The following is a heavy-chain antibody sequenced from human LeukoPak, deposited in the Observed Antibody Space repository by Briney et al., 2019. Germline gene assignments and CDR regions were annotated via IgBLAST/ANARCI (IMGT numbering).Heavy chain of an antibody. CDR3: ARDSLGDYGIHFDY. J-gene: IGHJ4*02. CDR1: GFTFSSYW. D-gene: IGHD4-17*01. CDR2: INSDGSGT. V-gene: IGHV3-74*01. Sequence: GSLRLSCAASGFTFSSYWMHWVRQAPGKGLVWVSRINSDGSGTSYADSVKGRFTISRDNAKNTLYLQMNSLRAEDAAVYYCARDSLGDYGIHFDYWGQGTLVTVSS.